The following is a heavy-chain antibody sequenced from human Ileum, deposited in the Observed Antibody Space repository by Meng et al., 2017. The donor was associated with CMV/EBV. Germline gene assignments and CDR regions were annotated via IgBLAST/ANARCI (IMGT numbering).Heavy chain of an antibody. CDR3: IYGVAIF. V-gene: IGHV2-5*04. CDR2: IYWNDVE. J-gene: IGHJ4*02. D-gene: IGHD2-15*01. CDR1: GFSLTTDGVA. Sequence: HITLXESGPALVKPTQTLTLTCTFSGFSLTTDGVAVGWIRQPPGKALEWLALIYWNDVEHXXPSLXSRLTITKDTSKDQVVLTMANMDPVDXGXYYCIYGVAIFWGQGTLVTVSS.